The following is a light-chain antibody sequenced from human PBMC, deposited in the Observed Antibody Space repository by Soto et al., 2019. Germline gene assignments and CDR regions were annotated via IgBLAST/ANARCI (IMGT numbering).Light chain of an antibody. V-gene: IGKV2-28*01. J-gene: IGKJ4*01. CDR1: QSLLNNFGYSH. CDR3: MAALT. Sequence: EIVMTQSPLSLPVTPGEPASISCRSSQSLLNNFGYSHLDWYLQKPGQSPQLLIYMGSNRASGVPDRFSGSGSGTDFTLKISRVEAEDVGVYYCMAALTFGGATKVEIK. CDR2: MGS.